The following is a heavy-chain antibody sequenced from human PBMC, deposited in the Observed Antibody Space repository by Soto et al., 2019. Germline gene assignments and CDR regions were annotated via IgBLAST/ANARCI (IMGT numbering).Heavy chain of an antibody. CDR3: ASRPSGSGFDP. D-gene: IGHD1-26*01. V-gene: IGHV4-30-2*01. CDR1: GGSISSGGYS. J-gene: IGHJ5*02. CDR2: IYHSGST. Sequence: QLQLQESGSGLVKPSQTLSLTCAVSGGSISSGGYSWIWIRQPPGKGLEWIGYIYHSGSTYYSPSLKRRVTISVDRSKNQFSLKLSSVPAADTAVYYCASRPSGSGFDPWGQGTLVTVSS.